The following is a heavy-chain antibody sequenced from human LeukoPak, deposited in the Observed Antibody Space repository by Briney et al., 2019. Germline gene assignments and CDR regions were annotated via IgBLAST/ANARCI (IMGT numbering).Heavy chain of an antibody. D-gene: IGHD3/OR15-3a*01. Sequence: PSETLSLTCTVSGYSISSGYYWGWIRQPPGKGLEWIGSIYHSGSTYYNPSLKSRVTISVDTSKNQFSLKLSSVTAADTAVYYCARVDLQNAFDIWGQGTVVTVSS. CDR1: GYSISSGYY. CDR2: IYHSGST. V-gene: IGHV4-38-2*02. J-gene: IGHJ3*02. CDR3: ARVDLQNAFDI.